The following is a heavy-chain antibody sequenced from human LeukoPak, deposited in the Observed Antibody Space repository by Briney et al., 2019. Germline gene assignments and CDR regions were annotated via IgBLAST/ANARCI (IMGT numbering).Heavy chain of an antibody. J-gene: IGHJ4*02. D-gene: IGHD3-3*01. CDR2: IHHNGTR. Sequence: SGTLSLTCGVSVGSINSGNWWTWVRQSPGKGLKWIGEIHHNGTRNYNPSLKSRLTLPVDLSENHISLRLTSVTAADTAVYYCAREGGFYRPLDYSGQGTLVTVSS. CDR1: VGSINSGNW. CDR3: AREGGFYRPLDY. V-gene: IGHV4/OR15-8*01.